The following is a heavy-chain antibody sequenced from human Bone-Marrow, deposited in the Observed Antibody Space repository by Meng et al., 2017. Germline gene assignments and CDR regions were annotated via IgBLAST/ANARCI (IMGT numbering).Heavy chain of an antibody. J-gene: IGHJ4*02. Sequence: GESLKISCAASGFTFDDYGMSWVRQAPGKGLEWVSGINWNGGSTGYADSVKGRFTISRDNAKNSLYLQMNRLRAEDTALYYCASVDLGYSSGWPTADYWGQGTLVTVSS. CDR3: ASVDLGYSSGWPTADY. CDR1: GFTFDDYG. CDR2: INWNGGST. D-gene: IGHD6-19*01. V-gene: IGHV3-20*04.